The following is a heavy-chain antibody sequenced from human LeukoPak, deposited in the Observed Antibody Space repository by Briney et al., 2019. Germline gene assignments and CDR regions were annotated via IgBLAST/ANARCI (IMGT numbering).Heavy chain of an antibody. J-gene: IGHJ3*02. CDR3: ARTRVLLWFGELSDAFDI. V-gene: IGHV1-2*02. CDR2: INPNSGGI. D-gene: IGHD3-10*01. Sequence: ASVKVSCKASGYTFTGYYMHWVRQAPGQGLEWMGWINPNSGGINYAQKFQGRVTMTRDTSISTAYMELSRLRSDDTAVYYCARTRVLLWFGELSDAFDIWGQGTMVTVSS. CDR1: GYTFTGYY.